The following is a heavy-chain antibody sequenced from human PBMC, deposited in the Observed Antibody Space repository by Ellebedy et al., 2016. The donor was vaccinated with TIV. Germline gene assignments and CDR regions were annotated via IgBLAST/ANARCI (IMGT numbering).Heavy chain of an antibody. J-gene: IGHJ6*02. D-gene: IGHD1-1*01. CDR3: ARLNDRLDV. CDR1: GFTFRSSW. CDR2: IDGGGTTT. Sequence: PGGSLRLSCAASGFTFRSSWIHWVPQGPGEGLVWVSRIDGGGTTTNYADSVKGRFTISRDNAKNMVYLQMTSLRAEDTAVYYCARLNDRLDVWGQGTTVTVSS. V-gene: IGHV3-74*01.